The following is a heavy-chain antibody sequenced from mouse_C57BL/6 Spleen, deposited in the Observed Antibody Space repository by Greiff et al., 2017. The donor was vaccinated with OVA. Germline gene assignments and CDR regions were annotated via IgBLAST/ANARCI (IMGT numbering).Heavy chain of an antibody. V-gene: IGHV1-76*01. CDR2: IYPGSGNT. CDR1: GYTFTDYY. Sequence: QVQLQQSGAELVRPGASVKLSCKASGYTFTDYYINWVKQRPGHGLEWIARIYPGSGNTYYNEKFKGKATLTAENSSSTAYMQLSSLTSEDSAVHCYGDAMDYGGQGTSVTVS. CDR3: GDAMDY. J-gene: IGHJ4*01.